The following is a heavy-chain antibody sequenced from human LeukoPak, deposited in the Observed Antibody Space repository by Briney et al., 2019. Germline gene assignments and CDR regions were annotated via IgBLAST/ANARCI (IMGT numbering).Heavy chain of an antibody. CDR1: GFSFDVHG. J-gene: IGHJ4*02. CDR2: ISANGAST. V-gene: IGHV3-20*01. CDR3: ARHNYFGSGSHYPHALDS. Sequence: PGGSLRLSCEASGFSFDVHGFSWVRQAPGKGLEWISGISANGASTGYGDSVQGRFTISRDNAKNSLHLQMNSLRVEDTASYHCARHNYFGSGSHYPHALDSWGLGTLVTVSS. D-gene: IGHD3-10*01.